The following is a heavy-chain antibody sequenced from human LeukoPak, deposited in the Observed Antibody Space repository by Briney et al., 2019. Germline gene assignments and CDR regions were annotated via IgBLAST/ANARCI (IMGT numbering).Heavy chain of an antibody. CDR3: ARGFDDILTGYAFDI. J-gene: IGHJ3*02. Sequence: ISAYSGNTNYAQKVQGRVTITRNTSISTAYMELSSLRSEDTAVYYCARGFDDILTGYAFDIWGQGTMVTVSS. D-gene: IGHD3-9*01. CDR2: ISAYSGNT. V-gene: IGHV1-8*03.